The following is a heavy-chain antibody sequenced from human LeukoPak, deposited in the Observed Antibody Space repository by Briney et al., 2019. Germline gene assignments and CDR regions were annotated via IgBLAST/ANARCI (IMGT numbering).Heavy chain of an antibody. J-gene: IGHJ4*02. Sequence: SETLSLTCTVSGGSISSYYWSWIRQPPGGGLEWIGYIYYISNTNYNPSLKSRVTMSVNPSKNQFSLKLNSVTAADTAMYYCARTQSQSGSYRYYFGYWGQGTPVTVSS. V-gene: IGHV4-59*01. CDR2: IYYISNT. CDR3: ARTQSQSGSYRYYFGY. D-gene: IGHD1-26*01. CDR1: GGSISSYY.